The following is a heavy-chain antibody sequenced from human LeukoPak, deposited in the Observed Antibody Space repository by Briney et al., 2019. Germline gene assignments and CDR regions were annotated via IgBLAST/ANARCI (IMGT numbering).Heavy chain of an antibody. D-gene: IGHD4-17*01. CDR2: MNPNSGNT. J-gene: IGHJ6*03. Sequence: ASVKVSCKASGYTFTSYDINLVRQATGQGLEWMGWMNPNSGNTGYAQKFQGRVTITRNTSISTAYMELSSLRSEDTAVYYCARVRNYYYYMDVWGKGTTVTVSS. V-gene: IGHV1-8*03. CDR1: GYTFTSYD. CDR3: ARVRNYYYYMDV.